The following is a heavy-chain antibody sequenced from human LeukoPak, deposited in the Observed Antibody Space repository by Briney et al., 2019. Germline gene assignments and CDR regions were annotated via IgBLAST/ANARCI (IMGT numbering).Heavy chain of an antibody. CDR1: GGSFSGYY. CDR3: ARDTAAMTT. V-gene: IGHV4-34*01. J-gene: IGHJ5*02. D-gene: IGHD4-11*01. CDR2: INHSGST. Sequence: SETLSLTCAVYGGSFSGYYWSWIRQPPGKGLEWIGEINHSGSTNYNPSLKSRVTISVDTSKNQFSLKLSSVTAADTAVYYCARDTAAMTTWGQGTLVTVSS.